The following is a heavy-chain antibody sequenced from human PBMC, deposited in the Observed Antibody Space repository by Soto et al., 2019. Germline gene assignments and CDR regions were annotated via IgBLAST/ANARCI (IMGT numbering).Heavy chain of an antibody. V-gene: IGHV3-23*01. J-gene: IGHJ4*02. CDR3: AKDRGYYDCSGYYYESANFYY. CDR1: GFTFSSYA. CDR2: ISGSGGST. D-gene: IGHD3-22*01. Sequence: PGGSLRLSCAASGFTFSSYAMSWVRQAPGKGLEWVSAISGSGGSTYYADSVKGRFTISRDNSKNTLYLQMNSLRAEDTAVYYCAKDRGYYDCSGYYYESANFYYWGKGSLVTVSS.